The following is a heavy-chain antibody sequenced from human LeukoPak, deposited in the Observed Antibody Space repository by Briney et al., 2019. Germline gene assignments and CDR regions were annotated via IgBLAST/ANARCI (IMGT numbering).Heavy chain of an antibody. V-gene: IGHV4-59*08. J-gene: IGHJ6*02. CDR2: IYYSGST. D-gene: IGHD2-2*01. CDR1: GGSISSYY. CDR3: ARHYSSTSNFYYYYYGMDV. Sequence: SETLSLACTVSGGSISSYYWSWIRQPPGKGLEWIGYIYYSGSTNYNPSLKSRVTISVDTSKNQFSLKLSSVTAADTAVYYCARHYSSTSNFYYYYYGMDVWGQGTTVSVSS.